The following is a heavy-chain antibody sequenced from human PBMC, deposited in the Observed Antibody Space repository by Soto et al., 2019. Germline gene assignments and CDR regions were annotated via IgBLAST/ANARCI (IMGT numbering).Heavy chain of an antibody. CDR3: ATDPYCGSAPGCSALDA. Sequence: QVHLVQSGGEVKKPGASVKVSCKASGYRFTSSGFSWVRQAPGQGLAWMGWISAYNGNTLYAQKFKGRVTMTTDTTTITAYMELGSLRSDDTAVYYCATDPYCGSAPGCSALDAWGQGTTVTVSS. D-gene: IGHD2-21*01. CDR2: ISAYNGNT. J-gene: IGHJ6*02. V-gene: IGHV1-18*04. CDR1: GYRFTSSG.